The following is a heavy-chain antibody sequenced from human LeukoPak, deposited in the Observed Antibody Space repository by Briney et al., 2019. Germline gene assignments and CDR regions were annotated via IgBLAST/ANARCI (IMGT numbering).Heavy chain of an antibody. CDR3: ATSMVGNDAFDI. D-gene: IGHD1-26*01. J-gene: IGHJ3*02. CDR2: INAGNGNT. Sequence: ASVKVSCKASGYTFTSYAMHWVRQAPGQRLEWMGWINAGNGNTKYSQKFQGRVTITRDTSASTAYMELSSLRSEDTAVYYCATSMVGNDAFDIWGQGTMVTVSS. V-gene: IGHV1-3*01. CDR1: GYTFTSYA.